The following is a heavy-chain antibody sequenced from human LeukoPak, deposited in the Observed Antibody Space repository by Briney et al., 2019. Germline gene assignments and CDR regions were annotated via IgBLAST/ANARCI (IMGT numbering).Heavy chain of an antibody. Sequence: GGSLRLSCAASGFTFSSYSMNWVRQAPGKGLEWVSSISSGSSYIYYADSVKGRFTISRDNAKNSMYLQMNSLRAEDTAVYYCARVSTGTTVGGYWGRGTLVTVSS. CDR1: GFTFSSYS. V-gene: IGHV3-21*01. D-gene: IGHD1-7*01. CDR2: ISSGSSYI. CDR3: ARVSTGTTVGGY. J-gene: IGHJ4*02.